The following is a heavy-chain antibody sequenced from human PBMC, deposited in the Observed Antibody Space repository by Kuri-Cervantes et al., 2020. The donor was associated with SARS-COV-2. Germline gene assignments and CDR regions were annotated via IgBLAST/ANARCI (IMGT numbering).Heavy chain of an antibody. J-gene: IGHJ4*02. V-gene: IGHV3-48*02. CDR3: ARDGVKDDYGFSSY. CDR2: ISSSSSTI. Sequence: GESLKISCAASGFTFSSYSMNWVRQAPGKGLEWVLYISSSSSTIYYADSVKGRFTISRDNAKNSLYLQMNSLRDEDTAVYYCARDGVKDDYGFSSYWGQGTLVTVSS. D-gene: IGHD4-17*01. CDR1: GFTFSSYS.